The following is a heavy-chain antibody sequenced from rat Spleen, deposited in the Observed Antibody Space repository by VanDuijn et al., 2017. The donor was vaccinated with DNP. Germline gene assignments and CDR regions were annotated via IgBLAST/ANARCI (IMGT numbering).Heavy chain of an antibody. Sequence: EVQLVESGGGLVQPGRSMKLSCAASGFTFSDYYMAWVRQAPKKGLEWVASISPTGGNTYYRDSVKGRFSVSRDNSKSSQYLQMDSLRSEDTATYFCARDRTGTWFAYWGQGTLVTVSS. CDR3: ARDRTGTWFAY. J-gene: IGHJ3*01. CDR1: GFTFSDYY. CDR2: ISPTGGNT. V-gene: IGHV5-25*01. D-gene: IGHD5-1*01.